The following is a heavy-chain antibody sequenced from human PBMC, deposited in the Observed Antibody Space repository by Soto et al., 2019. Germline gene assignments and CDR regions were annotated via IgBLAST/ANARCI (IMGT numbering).Heavy chain of an antibody. J-gene: IGHJ6*02. CDR1: GGSISSGGYY. V-gene: IGHV4-31*03. Sequence: SETLSLTCTVSGGSISSGGYYWNWIRQHSGKGLEWVGHISYSGSTYYTPSLKSRVTISLDTSNNQFSLKLGSVTAAETALYYCERDKKGGPIGSYGVDVWGQGTTVPVSS. CDR3: ERDKKGGPIGSYGVDV. CDR2: ISYSGST.